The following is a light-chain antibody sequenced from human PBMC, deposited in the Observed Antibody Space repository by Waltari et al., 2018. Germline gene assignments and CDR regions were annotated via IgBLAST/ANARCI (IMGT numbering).Light chain of an antibody. Sequence: EIVLTQSPGTLSLSPGERATLPCKASQSVSSNSLAWYQQKPGQAPRLLIYGASSRATGIPDRFSGSGSGTDFTLTISRLGPEDFAVYYCQQYGSSPRTFGQGTKVEIK. CDR1: QSVSSNS. CDR3: QQYGSSPRT. CDR2: GAS. V-gene: IGKV3-20*01. J-gene: IGKJ1*01.